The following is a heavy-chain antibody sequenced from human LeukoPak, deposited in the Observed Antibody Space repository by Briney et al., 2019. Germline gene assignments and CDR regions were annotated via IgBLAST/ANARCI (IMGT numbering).Heavy chain of an antibody. CDR2: ISTHNGKT. J-gene: IGHJ4*02. Sequence: ASVKVSCKASGYPFSTYGISWVRQAPGQGLQWMAWISTHNGKTDYAQNFQDRVTVTRDTSTSTVYMELRSLRSDDMAVYFCARDGEGRTNFDYWGQGTLITVSS. CDR3: ARDGEGRTNFDY. D-gene: IGHD1-14*01. CDR1: GYPFSTYG. V-gene: IGHV1-18*03.